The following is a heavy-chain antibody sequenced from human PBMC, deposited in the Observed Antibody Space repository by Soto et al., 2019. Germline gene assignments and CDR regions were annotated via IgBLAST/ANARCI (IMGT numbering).Heavy chain of an antibody. V-gene: IGHV3-30*18. Sequence: QVQLVESGGGVVQPGRSLRVSCAASGFTFSIYAMHWVRQAPGTGLEWVAVISYDGTKTYYADSVKGRFTISRDNSKNTVYLQMNSLRDEDTAVYYCEKDRGTSRQRLIAPFDYWGQGTVVTVSP. D-gene: IGHD6-25*01. CDR1: GFTFSIYA. J-gene: IGHJ4*02. CDR3: EKDRGTSRQRLIAPFDY. CDR2: ISYDGTKT.